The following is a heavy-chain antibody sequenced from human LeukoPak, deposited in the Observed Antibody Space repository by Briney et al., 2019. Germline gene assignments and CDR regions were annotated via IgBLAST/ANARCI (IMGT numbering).Heavy chain of an antibody. CDR1: GGSISSSSYY. CDR2: IYYSGST. CDR3: ARHGYYDILTGYFGWSVLDY. D-gene: IGHD3-9*01. J-gene: IGHJ4*02. Sequence: SETLSLTCTVSGGSISSSSYYWGWIRQPPGKGLEWIGSIYYSGSTYYNPSLKSRVTISVDTSKNQFSLKLSSVTAADTAVYYCARHGYYDILTGYFGWSVLDYWGQGTLVTVSS. V-gene: IGHV4-39*01.